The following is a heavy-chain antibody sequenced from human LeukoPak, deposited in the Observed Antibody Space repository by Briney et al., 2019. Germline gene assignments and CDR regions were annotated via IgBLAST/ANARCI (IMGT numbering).Heavy chain of an antibody. CDR2: INHSGST. CDR1: GGSFSGYY. CDR3: ARGSPIQLWADAFDI. J-gene: IGHJ3*02. V-gene: IGHV4-34*01. Sequence: PSETLSLTCAVYGGSFSGYYWSWIRQPPGKGLEWIGEINHSGSTNYNPSLKSRVTISVDTSKNQFSLKLSSVTAADTAVHYCARGSPIQLWADAFDIWGQGTMVTVSS. D-gene: IGHD5-18*01.